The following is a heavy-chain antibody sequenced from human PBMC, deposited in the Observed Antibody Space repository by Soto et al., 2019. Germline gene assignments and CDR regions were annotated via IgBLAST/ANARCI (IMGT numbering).Heavy chain of an antibody. CDR3: ARLLWFGDYNWFDS. V-gene: IGHV4-30-2*01. D-gene: IGHD3-10*01. CDR2: IYHSGST. Sequence: PSLIMSLPWGVEGGNFIGYCGRRIRKKKGKGLEWIGYIYHSGSTYYNPSLKSRVTISVDRSKNQFSLKLSSVTAADTAVYYCARLLWFGDYNWFDSWGQGTLVIVSS. J-gene: IGHJ5*01. CDR1: GGNFIGYC.